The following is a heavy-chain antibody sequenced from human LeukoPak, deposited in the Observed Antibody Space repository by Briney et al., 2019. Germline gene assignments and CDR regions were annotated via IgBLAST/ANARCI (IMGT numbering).Heavy chain of an antibody. Sequence: ASVKVSCKASGYTFTGYHMHWVRQAPGQGREWMGWINPNSGGTNYARKFQGRVTMTRDTSISTAYMELSSLRSEDTAVYYCAREIGPRQLHLWGSAFDYWGQGTLVTVSS. V-gene: IGHV1-2*02. CDR3: AREIGPRQLHLWGSAFDY. D-gene: IGHD5-18*01. J-gene: IGHJ4*02. CDR2: INPNSGGT. CDR1: GYTFTGYH.